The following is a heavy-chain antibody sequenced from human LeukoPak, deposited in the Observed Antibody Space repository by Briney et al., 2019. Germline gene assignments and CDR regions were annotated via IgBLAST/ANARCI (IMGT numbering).Heavy chain of an antibody. D-gene: IGHD5-12*01. J-gene: IGHJ6*02. Sequence: GGSLRLSCAASGFIFSNCAMSWVRQAPGKGLEWISHITWSGSAIFYADSVKGRFTISRDSAKNSLYLQMSSLRDEDTAIYYCARDAGNSGYGMDVWGRGTTVTVSS. CDR1: GFIFSNCA. CDR2: ITWSGSAI. CDR3: ARDAGNSGYGMDV. V-gene: IGHV3-48*02.